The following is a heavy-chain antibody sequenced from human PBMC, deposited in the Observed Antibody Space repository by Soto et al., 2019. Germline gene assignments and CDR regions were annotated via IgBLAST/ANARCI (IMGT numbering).Heavy chain of an antibody. D-gene: IGHD1-20*01. CDR3: ARWDNWNHTGDDAFDI. CDR2: ISSSGSTI. CDR1: GFTFSDYY. J-gene: IGHJ3*02. V-gene: IGHV3-11*01. Sequence: PGGSLRLSCAASGFTFSDYYMSWIRQAPGKGLEWVSYISSSGSTIYYADSVKGRFTISRDNAKNSLYLQMNSLRAEDTAVYYCARWDNWNHTGDDAFDIWGQGTMVTVSS.